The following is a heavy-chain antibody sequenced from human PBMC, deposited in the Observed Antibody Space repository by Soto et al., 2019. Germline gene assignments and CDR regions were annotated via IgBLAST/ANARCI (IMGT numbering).Heavy chain of an antibody. Sequence: GGSLRLSCAASGFTFSSYGMHWVRQAPGKGLEWVAVIWYDGSNKYYADSVKGRFTISRDNSKNTLYLQMNSLRAEDTAVYYCARDSPGRPYYYMDVWGKGTTVTVSS. V-gene: IGHV3-33*01. CDR2: IWYDGSNK. CDR3: ARDSPGRPYYYMDV. CDR1: GFTFSSYG. J-gene: IGHJ6*03.